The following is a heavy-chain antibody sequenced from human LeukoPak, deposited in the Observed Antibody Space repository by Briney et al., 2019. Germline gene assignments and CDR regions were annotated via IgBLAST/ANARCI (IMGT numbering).Heavy chain of an antibody. CDR2: IAWNGGTT. D-gene: IGHD3-9*01. V-gene: IGHV3-20*04. CDR3: ARGILTGYFSPLDF. CDR1: GFSFKDFG. Sequence: AGGSLRLSCIASGFSFKDFGMGWVRQVPGKGLEWVSGIAWNGGTTGYADSVKGRFTVSRDNGQNSLYLQMSSLRAEDTALYYCARGILTGYFSPLDFWGQGTLVTVSS. J-gene: IGHJ4*02.